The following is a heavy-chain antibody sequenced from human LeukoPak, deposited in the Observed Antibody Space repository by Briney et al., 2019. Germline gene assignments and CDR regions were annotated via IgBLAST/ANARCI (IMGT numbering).Heavy chain of an antibody. CDR1: GGTFSSYA. D-gene: IGHD6-6*01. Sequence: ASVKVSCKASGGTFSSYAISWVRQAPGQGLEWMGGIIPIFGTANYAQKFQGRVTITTDESTSTAYMELSSLGSEDTAVYYCARDMGYSSSSDDYYYYMDVWGKGTTVTVSS. J-gene: IGHJ6*03. V-gene: IGHV1-69*05. CDR3: ARDMGYSSSSDDYYYYMDV. CDR2: IIPIFGTA.